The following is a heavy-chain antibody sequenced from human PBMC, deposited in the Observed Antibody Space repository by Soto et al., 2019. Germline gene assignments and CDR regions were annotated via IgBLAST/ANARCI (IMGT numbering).Heavy chain of an antibody. CDR3: AILGILEWLSNPTGLDP. CDR1: GGSISSYY. D-gene: IGHD3-3*01. Sequence: SETLSLTCTVSGGSISSYYWSLIRDPPGKGLEWIGYIYYSGSTNYNPPLKSRVTISVDTSKNQFSLKLSSVTAADTAVYYCAILGILEWLSNPTGLDPWGQGTLLTVSS. V-gene: IGHV4-59*01. CDR2: IYYSGST. J-gene: IGHJ5*02.